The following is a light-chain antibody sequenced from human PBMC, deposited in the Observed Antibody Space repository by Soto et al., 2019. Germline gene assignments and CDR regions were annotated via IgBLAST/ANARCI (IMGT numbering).Light chain of an antibody. CDR2: RDN. CDR1: SSNIGSKY. CDR3: AAWDDSLSGVV. V-gene: IGLV1-47*01. J-gene: IGLJ2*01. Sequence: LTKPPSTSGTPGQRVTISCSGSSSNIGSKYVYWYQQLPGTAPKLLMYRDNQRSSGVPDRFSGSKSGTSASLAISGLRSDDEADYYCAAWDDSLSGVVFGGGTKVTVL.